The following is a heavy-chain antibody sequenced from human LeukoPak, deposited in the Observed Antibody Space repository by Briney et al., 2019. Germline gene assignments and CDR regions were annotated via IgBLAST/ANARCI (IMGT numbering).Heavy chain of an antibody. V-gene: IGHV3-66*01. D-gene: IGHD6-19*01. CDR1: EFSVGSNY. CDR3: ARDRFGGWSSGGFDY. Sequence: GGSLRLSCAASEFSVGSNYMTWVRQAPGKGLEWVSLIYSGGSTYYADSVKGRFTISRDNSKNTLYLQMNSLRAEDTAVYYCARDRFGGWSSGGFDYWGQGTLVTVSS. CDR2: IYSGGST. J-gene: IGHJ4*02.